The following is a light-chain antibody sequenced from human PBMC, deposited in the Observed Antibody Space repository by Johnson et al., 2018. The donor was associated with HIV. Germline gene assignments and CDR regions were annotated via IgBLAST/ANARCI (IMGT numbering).Light chain of an antibody. Sequence: QSVLTQPPSVSAAPGQKVTISCSGSNSNIESNSVSWYQQLPGAAPKVVLYENNKRPSGIPDRFSGSKSGTSATLDITGLQTGDEADYYFGTWDRSLTVHYVFGTGTKVTVL. V-gene: IGLV1-51*02. CDR3: GTWDRSLTVHYV. J-gene: IGLJ1*01. CDR2: ENN. CDR1: NSNIESNS.